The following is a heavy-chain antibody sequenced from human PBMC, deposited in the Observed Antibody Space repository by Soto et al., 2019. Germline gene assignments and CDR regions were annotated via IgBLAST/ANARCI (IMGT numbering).Heavy chain of an antibody. V-gene: IGHV1-18*01. D-gene: IGHD6-13*01. CDR2: INPYNGNT. Sequence: ASVKVSCKASGYTFTSYGISWVRQAPGQGLEWMAWINPYNGNTKYAEKFLGRVTVTTDTSTATAYMEERSLTSDDTAVFYCARVGVGLAAPRVWPYWGQGTPVTVS. CDR1: GYTFTSYG. J-gene: IGHJ4*02. CDR3: ARVGVGLAAPRVWPY.